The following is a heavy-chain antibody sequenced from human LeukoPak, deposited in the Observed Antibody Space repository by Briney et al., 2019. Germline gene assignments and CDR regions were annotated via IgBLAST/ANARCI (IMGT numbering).Heavy chain of an antibody. D-gene: IGHD3-3*01. CDR1: GFTFSSYS. J-gene: IGHJ3*02. CDR2: ISSSSSYI. Sequence: AGGSLRLSCAASGFTFSSYSMNWVRQAPGKGLEWVSSISSSSSYIYYADSVKGRFTISRDNAKNSLYLQMNSLRAEDTAVYYCAREPYYDFWSGPNAFDIWGQGTMVTVSS. V-gene: IGHV3-21*01. CDR3: AREPYYDFWSGPNAFDI.